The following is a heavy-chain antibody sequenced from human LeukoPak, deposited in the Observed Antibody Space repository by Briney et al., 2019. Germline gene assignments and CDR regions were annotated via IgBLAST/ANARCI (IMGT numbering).Heavy chain of an antibody. V-gene: IGHV4-59*08. CDR3: ARHVGWVVPAASFDY. D-gene: IGHD2-2*01. CDR1: GGSFSGYY. Sequence: NTSETLSLTCAVYGGSFSGYYWSWIRQPPGKGLEWIGYIYYSGSTNYNPSLKSRVTISVDTSKNQFSLKLSSVTAADTAVYYRARHVGWVVPAASFDYWGQGTLVTVSS. J-gene: IGHJ4*02. CDR2: IYYSGST.